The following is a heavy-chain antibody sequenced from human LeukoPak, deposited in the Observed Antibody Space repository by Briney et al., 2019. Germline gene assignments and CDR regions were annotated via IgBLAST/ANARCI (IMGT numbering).Heavy chain of an antibody. V-gene: IGHV1-18*04. Sequence: ASVKVSCKASGNTFTNYYVHWVRQAPGQGLEWMGWISAYNGNTNYAQKLQGRVTMTTDTSTSTAYMELRSLRSDDTAVYYCARDGALIADSWDYWGQGTLVTVSS. CDR1: GNTFTNYY. J-gene: IGHJ4*02. CDR2: ISAYNGNT. CDR3: ARDGALIADSWDY. D-gene: IGHD2/OR15-2a*01.